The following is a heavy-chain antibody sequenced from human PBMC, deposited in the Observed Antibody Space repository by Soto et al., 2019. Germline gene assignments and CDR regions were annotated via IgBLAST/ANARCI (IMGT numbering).Heavy chain of an antibody. CDR1: GGSVSSGSYY. Sequence: PSETLSLTCTVSGGSVSSGSYYWSWIRQHPGRGLEWIGYIYYTGNTYYNPSLKSRLASSVDRSKSQFSLNLSSVTAADTAVYYCARRDRSGYSYWLDTWGQGTLVTVSS. CDR2: IYYTGNT. D-gene: IGHD3-22*01. J-gene: IGHJ5*02. V-gene: IGHV4-31*02. CDR3: ARRDRSGYSYWLDT.